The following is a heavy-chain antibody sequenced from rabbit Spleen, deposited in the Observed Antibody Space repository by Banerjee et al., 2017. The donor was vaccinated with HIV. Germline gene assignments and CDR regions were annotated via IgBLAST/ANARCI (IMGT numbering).Heavy chain of an antibody. CDR2: IVTGYTGST. CDR3: ARDLPSVVGRNFNL. J-gene: IGHJ4*01. D-gene: IGHD1-1*01. V-gene: IGHV1S45*01. CDR1: GFTLSSYW. Sequence: QEQLVESGGGLVQPGGSLPLTCTASGFTLSSYWICWVRQALGKGLEWIACIVTGYTGSTYYATWAKGRFTISKTSSTTVTLQMTSLTAADTATYFCARDLPSVVGRNFNLWGPGTLVTVS.